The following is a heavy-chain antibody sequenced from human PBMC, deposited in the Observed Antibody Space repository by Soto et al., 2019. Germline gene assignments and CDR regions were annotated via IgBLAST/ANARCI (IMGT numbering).Heavy chain of an antibody. D-gene: IGHD6-13*01. CDR1: GFTFSNAW. CDR2: IKSKTDGGTT. V-gene: IGHV3-15*07. J-gene: IGHJ6*02. CDR3: TTDLFQQLGPFYYYGMDG. Sequence: GGSLRLSCAASGFTFSNAWMNWVRQAPGKGLEWVGRIKSKTDGGTTDYAAPVKGRFTISRDDSKNTLYLQMNSLKTEDTAVYYCTTDLFQQLGPFYYYGMDGWGQGTTVTVSS.